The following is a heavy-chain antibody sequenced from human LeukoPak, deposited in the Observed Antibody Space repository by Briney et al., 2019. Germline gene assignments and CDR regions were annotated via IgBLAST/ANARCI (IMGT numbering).Heavy chain of an antibody. CDR2: FYYSGST. Sequence: SETLSLTCTVSGGSISSYYWSWIRQPPGKGLEWIGYFYYSGSTNYNPSLKSRVTISVDTSKNQFSLKLSSVTAADTAVYYCASHESVVRGQYYYGMDVWGQGTTVTVSS. CDR1: GGSISSYY. V-gene: IGHV4-59*08. CDR3: ASHESVVRGQYYYGMDV. J-gene: IGHJ6*02. D-gene: IGHD3-10*01.